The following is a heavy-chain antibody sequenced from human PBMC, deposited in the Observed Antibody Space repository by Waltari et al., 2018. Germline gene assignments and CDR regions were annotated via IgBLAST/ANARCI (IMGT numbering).Heavy chain of an antibody. D-gene: IGHD3-3*01. V-gene: IGHV1-8*01. CDR2: MNPNSGNT. Sequence: QVQLVQSGAEVKKPGASVKVSCKASGYTFTSYDINWVRQATGQGLEWMGWMNPNSGNTGYAQKFQGRVTMTRNTSISTAYMELSSLRSEDTAVYYCARISRITIFGRSGSGYWGQGTLVTVSS. CDR1: GYTFTSYD. J-gene: IGHJ4*02. CDR3: ARISRITIFGRSGSGY.